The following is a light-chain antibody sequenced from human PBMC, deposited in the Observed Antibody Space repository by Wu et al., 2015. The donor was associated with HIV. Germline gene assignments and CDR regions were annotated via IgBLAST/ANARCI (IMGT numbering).Light chain of an antibody. J-gene: IGKJ1*01. CDR1: QSVTSN. Sequence: EIVMTQSPATLSVSPGERATLSCRASQSVTSNLAWYQQKPGQAPRLFIYGTSTRATGIPARFSGSGSGTEFTLNISSTQSEDFGVYYCQQYNKWPQTFGQGTKVDIK. CDR3: QQYNKWPQT. CDR2: GTS. V-gene: IGKV3-15*01.